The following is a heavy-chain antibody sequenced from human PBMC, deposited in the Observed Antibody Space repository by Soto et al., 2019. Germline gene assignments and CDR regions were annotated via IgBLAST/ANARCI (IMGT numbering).Heavy chain of an antibody. CDR1: GCSISSSNYY. CDR3: ASYDYIWGRGDY. Sequence: SETLSLTCTVSGCSISSSNYYWGWIRQPPGKGLEWIGSIYYSGSTYYNPSLKSRVTISVDTSKNQFSLKLSSVTAADTAVYYCASYDYIWGRGDYWGQGTLVTVSS. CDR2: IYYSGST. V-gene: IGHV4-39*01. J-gene: IGHJ4*02. D-gene: IGHD3-16*01.